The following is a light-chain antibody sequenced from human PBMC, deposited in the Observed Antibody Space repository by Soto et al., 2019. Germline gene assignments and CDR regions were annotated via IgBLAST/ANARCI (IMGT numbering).Light chain of an antibody. V-gene: IGKV3-20*01. J-gene: IGKJ1*01. CDR1: QSVNSNY. CDR3: QQYYSTPST. CDR2: GAS. Sequence: EIVLTQSPGTLSLSPGERATLSCRASQSVNSNYLAWYQRKPGQAPRLLIYGASNSATDIPYRFSASGSGTAFTLTITRLEAEDFAVYYCQQYYSTPSTFGQGTKVEVK.